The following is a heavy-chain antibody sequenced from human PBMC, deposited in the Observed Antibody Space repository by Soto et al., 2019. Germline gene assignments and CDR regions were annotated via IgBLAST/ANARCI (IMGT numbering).Heavy chain of an antibody. V-gene: IGHV3-53*01. CDR2: IYSGGST. CDR3: ARERLKGPYDSSGYYDY. D-gene: IGHD3-22*01. CDR1: GFTVSSIY. Sequence: SGGSLRLSCAASGFTVSSIYMSWVRQAPGKGLEWVSVIYSGGSTYYADSVKGRFTISRDNSKNTLYLQMNSLRAEDTAVYYCARERLKGPYDSSGYYDYWGQGTLVTDSS. J-gene: IGHJ4*02.